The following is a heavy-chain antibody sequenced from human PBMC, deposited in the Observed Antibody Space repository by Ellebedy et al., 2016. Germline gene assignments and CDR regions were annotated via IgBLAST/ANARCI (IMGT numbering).Heavy chain of an antibody. CDR3: ARGALSAFDI. CDR2: IGTAGDT. J-gene: IGHJ3*02. Sequence: GGSLRLSCAASGFSFSNSDMHWVRQPTGKGLEWVSAIGTAGDTYYPGSVKGRFTISRENAKNSLYLQMNSLRAGDTAVYFCARGALSAFDIWGQGTMVTVSS. V-gene: IGHV3-13*01. D-gene: IGHD1-26*01. CDR1: GFSFSNSD.